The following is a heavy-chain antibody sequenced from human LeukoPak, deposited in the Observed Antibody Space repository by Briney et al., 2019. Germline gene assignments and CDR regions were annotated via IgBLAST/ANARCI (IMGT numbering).Heavy chain of an antibody. CDR1: GYIFTDYY. J-gene: IGHJ4*02. Sequence: ASVKVSCKASGYIFTDYYIHWVRQAPGQGLEWMAWVNPKSGATKYVQKFQGRVTMTRDTSITTMYMELRGLTSGDTAIYYCARDQGSNNGFGDWGQGTLVTVSS. V-gene: IGHV1-2*02. D-gene: IGHD2-8*01. CDR2: VNPKSGAT. CDR3: ARDQGSNNGFGD.